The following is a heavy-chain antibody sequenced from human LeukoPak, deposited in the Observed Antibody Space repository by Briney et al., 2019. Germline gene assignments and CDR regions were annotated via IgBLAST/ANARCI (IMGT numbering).Heavy chain of an antibody. Sequence: GESLKISCKGSGYSFTNYWIAWVRAMPGKGLEWMGIIYPGDSDTRYSPSLQGRVTISADKSISTAYLQWSSLKASDTAMYYCARRLYGGDVFDYWGQGILVTVSS. CDR2: IYPGDSDT. V-gene: IGHV5-51*01. CDR3: ARRLYGGDVFDY. J-gene: IGHJ4*02. D-gene: IGHD4-23*01. CDR1: GYSFTNYW.